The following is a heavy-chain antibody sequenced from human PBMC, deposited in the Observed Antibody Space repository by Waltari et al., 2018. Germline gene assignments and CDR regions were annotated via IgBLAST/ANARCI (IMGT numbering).Heavy chain of an antibody. CDR2: IYHSGST. V-gene: IGHV4-38-2*01. J-gene: IGHJ2*01. D-gene: IGHD3-22*01. CDR1: GYSISSGYY. CDR3: ARHPTYYYDSSGLGYFDL. Sequence: QVQLQESGPGLVKPSETLSLTCAVSGYSISSGYYWGWIRQPPGKGLEWIGSIYHSGSTYYNPSLKSRVTISVDTSKNQFSLKLSSVTAADTAVYYCARHPTYYYDSSGLGYFDLWGRGTLVTVSS.